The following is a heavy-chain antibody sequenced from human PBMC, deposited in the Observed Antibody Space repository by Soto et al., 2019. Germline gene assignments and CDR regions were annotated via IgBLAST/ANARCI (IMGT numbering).Heavy chain of an antibody. CDR1: GLIFNVYS. CDR3: AGSKGFHSGLDG. D-gene: IGHD2-15*01. CDR2: ISYDGRVT. J-gene: IGHJ6*02. Sequence: QVRLVESGGGVVQPGRSLRLSCAVSGLIFNVYSMHWVRQSPGKWLVWVAVISYDGRVTHYADSVKGRFTISRDNSENTVQVEMNGLRVEDSAVYYCAGSKGFHSGLDGWGPGTTGTVS. V-gene: IGHV3-30*03.